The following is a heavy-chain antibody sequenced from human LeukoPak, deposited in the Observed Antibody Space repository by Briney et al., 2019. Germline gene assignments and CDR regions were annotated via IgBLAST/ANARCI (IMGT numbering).Heavy chain of an antibody. D-gene: IGHD3-22*01. V-gene: IGHV3-21*01. CDR2: ISSSSSYI. CDR3: ARVGGYYYDSSVHDAFDI. Sequence: PGGSLRLSCAASGFTFSSYSMNWVRQAPGKGLEWVSSISSSSSYIYYADSVKGRFTISRDNAKNSLYLQMNSLRAEDTAVYYCARVGGYYYDSSVHDAFDIWGQGTMVTVSS. CDR1: GFTFSSYS. J-gene: IGHJ3*02.